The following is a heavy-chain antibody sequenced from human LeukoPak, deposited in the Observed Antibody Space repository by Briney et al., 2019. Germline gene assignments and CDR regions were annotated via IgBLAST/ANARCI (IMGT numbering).Heavy chain of an antibody. CDR3: ARDWGSPAVHHGAFDI. D-gene: IGHD3-16*01. CDR2: ISSSSSYI. J-gene: IGHJ3*02. CDR1: GFTFSNYN. V-gene: IGHV3-21*01. Sequence: GGSLRLSCAASGFTFSNYNMNWVRQAPGKGLKWVSSISSSSSYIYYADSVKGRFTISRDNAKNSLYLQMNNLRAEDTAVYYCARDWGSPAVHHGAFDIWGQGTMVTVSS.